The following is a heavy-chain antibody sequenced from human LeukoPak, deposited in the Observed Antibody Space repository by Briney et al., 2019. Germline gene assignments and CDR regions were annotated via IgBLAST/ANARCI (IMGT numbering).Heavy chain of an antibody. CDR2: TSYDGSKI. CDR3: ARDLRELLSNNYYYYMDV. D-gene: IGHD3-10*01. J-gene: IGHJ6*03. CDR1: GFTFSNYG. V-gene: IGHV3-30*03. Sequence: PGRSLRLSCAAPGFTFSNYGIHWVRQAPGKGLEWVAVTSYDGSKIHYIDAVRGRFTISRDNSKNTVYLQMNSLRAEDTAVYYCARDLRELLSNNYYYYMDVWGKGTTVTVSS.